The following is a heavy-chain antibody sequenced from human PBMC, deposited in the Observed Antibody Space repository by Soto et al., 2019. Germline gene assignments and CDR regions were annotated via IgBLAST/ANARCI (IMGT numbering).Heavy chain of an antibody. CDR3: ARGSGLRYFDWSPAYYFDY. Sequence: ASVKVSCKASGGTFSSYAISWVRQAPGQGLEWMGGIIPILGTANYAQKFQGRVTITADESTSTAYMELSSLRSEDTAVYYCARGSGLRYFDWSPAYYFDYWGQGTLVTVSS. CDR2: IIPILGTA. CDR1: GGTFSSYA. D-gene: IGHD3-9*01. V-gene: IGHV1-69*13. J-gene: IGHJ4*02.